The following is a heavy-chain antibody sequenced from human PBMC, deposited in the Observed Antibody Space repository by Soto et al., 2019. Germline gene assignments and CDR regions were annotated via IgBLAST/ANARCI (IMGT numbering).Heavy chain of an antibody. V-gene: IGHV3-23*01. J-gene: IGHJ5*02. D-gene: IGHD2-21*01. CDR1: EFTFRNYA. Sequence: WGSRRLSCTASEFTFRNYAMSWVRQAPGKGLEWVSAIGASGAGTHYSDSVKGRFTISRDNSKNTVYVKMNSLRAEDTGVYYCAKCAVLSATSGGWCNWFAAWGQGTLVP. CDR3: AKCAVLSATSGGWCNWFAA. CDR2: IGASGAGT.